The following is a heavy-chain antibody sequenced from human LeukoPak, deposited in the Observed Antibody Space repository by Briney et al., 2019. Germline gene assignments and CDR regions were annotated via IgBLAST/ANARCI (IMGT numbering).Heavy chain of an antibody. J-gene: IGHJ4*02. CDR1: GFTFSIYA. V-gene: IGHV3-30*04. CDR3: AKDAQKWELLQLGFDY. Sequence: QPGRSLRLSCAASGFTFSIYAMHWVRQAPGKALEWVAVISYDGSNKYYADSVKGRFTISRDNSKNTLYLQMNSLRAEDTAVYYCAKDAQKWELLQLGFDYWGQGTLVTVSS. CDR2: ISYDGSNK. D-gene: IGHD1-26*01.